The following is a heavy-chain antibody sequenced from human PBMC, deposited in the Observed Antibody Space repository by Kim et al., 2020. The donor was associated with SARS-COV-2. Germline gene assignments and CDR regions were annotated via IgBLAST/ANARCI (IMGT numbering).Heavy chain of an antibody. CDR3: AVRALNGWSQAFDL. Sequence: GGSLRLSCAASGFTFSTYALSWVRQAPGEVLEWVSAINSAGVKTYYADSVKGRFTISRDNSRNTLYVQMNSLRAEDTAIYYCAVRALNGWSQAFDL. J-gene: IGHJ3*01. V-gene: IGHV3-23*01. CDR2: INSAGVKT. D-gene: IGHD3-9*01. CDR1: GFTFSTYA.